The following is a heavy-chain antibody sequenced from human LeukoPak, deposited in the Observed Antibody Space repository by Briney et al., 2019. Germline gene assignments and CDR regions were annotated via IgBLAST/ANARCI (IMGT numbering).Heavy chain of an antibody. Sequence: GGSLRLSCAASGFTFSGYAMSWVRQAPGKGLEWASAISGSGGSTYYAASVKGRFTISRDNSKNTLYLQMNSLRAEDTAVYYCAKQRIVDYYGSGSYYNAYYFDYWGQGTLVTVSS. D-gene: IGHD3-10*01. CDR2: ISGSGGST. CDR3: AKQRIVDYYGSGSYYNAYYFDY. V-gene: IGHV3-23*01. CDR1: GFTFSGYA. J-gene: IGHJ4*02.